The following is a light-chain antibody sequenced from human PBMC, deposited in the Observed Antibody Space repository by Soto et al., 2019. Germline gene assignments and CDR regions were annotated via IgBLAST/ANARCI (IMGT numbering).Light chain of an antibody. V-gene: IGKV1-5*01. J-gene: IGKJ1*01. Sequence: DVPITQSPSTLSASVGGRVTITCRASQSISSWLAWYQQKPGKAPKLLIYDASSLESGVPSRFSGSGSGTEFTLTIISRQPDDFATYYCQQYNIYAWTFGQGTKVDIK. CDR2: DAS. CDR3: QQYNIYAWT. CDR1: QSISSW.